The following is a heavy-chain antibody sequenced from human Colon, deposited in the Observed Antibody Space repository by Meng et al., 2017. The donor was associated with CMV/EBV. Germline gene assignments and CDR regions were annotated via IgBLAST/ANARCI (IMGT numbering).Heavy chain of an antibody. J-gene: IGHJ4*02. D-gene: IGHD3/OR15-3a*01. CDR2: ISGSGRNT. CDR1: GFRFSSSA. CDR3: AKDWKYDFWSGYFPDY. Sequence: GESLKISCVASGFRFSSSAMSWVRQAPGKGLEWVAFISGSGRNTYSAESVKGRFIISRDNSLNTLFLQMNNLRADDTAIYYCAKDWKYDFWSGYFPDYWGQGTLVTVSS. V-gene: IGHV3-23*01.